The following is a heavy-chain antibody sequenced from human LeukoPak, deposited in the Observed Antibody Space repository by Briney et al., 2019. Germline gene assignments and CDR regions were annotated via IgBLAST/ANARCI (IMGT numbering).Heavy chain of an antibody. D-gene: IGHD6-13*01. Sequence: PSETLSLTCAVYGGSFSHYYWSWIRQPPGKGLEWIGEINHSGSTNYDPSLKSRVTISVDTSKNQFSLKLSSVTAADTAVYYCAREEGYSSSRYYFDNWSLGTLVTVSS. CDR2: INHSGST. J-gene: IGHJ4*02. V-gene: IGHV4-34*01. CDR1: GGSFSHYY. CDR3: AREEGYSSSRYYFDN.